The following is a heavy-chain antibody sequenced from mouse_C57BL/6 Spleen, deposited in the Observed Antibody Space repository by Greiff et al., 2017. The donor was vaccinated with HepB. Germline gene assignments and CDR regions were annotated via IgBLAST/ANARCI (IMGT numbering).Heavy chain of an antibody. Sequence: QVQLQQPGAELVKPGASVKMSCKASGYTFTSYWITWVKQRPGQGLEWIGDIYPGSGSTNYNEKFKSKATLTVETSSSTAYMQLSSLTSEDSAVYYCARSRTGTRAMDYWGQGTSGTVSS. CDR2: IYPGSGST. CDR3: ARSRTGTRAMDY. J-gene: IGHJ4*01. CDR1: GYTFTSYW. D-gene: IGHD4-1*01. V-gene: IGHV1-55*01.